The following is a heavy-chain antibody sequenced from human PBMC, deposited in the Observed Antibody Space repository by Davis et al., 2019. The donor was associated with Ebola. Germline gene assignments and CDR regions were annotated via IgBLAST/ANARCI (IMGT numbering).Heavy chain of an antibody. Sequence: MPSETLSLTCTVSGGSISSGGYYWSWIRQHPGKGLEWIGEISHSGRTNYNPSLKSRVTISMDASKNQFSLDLSSVTAADTAMYYCARGWTSSFWLDPWGQGTLVTVSS. CDR2: ISHSGRT. J-gene: IGHJ5*02. D-gene: IGHD3/OR15-3a*01. V-gene: IGHV4-39*01. CDR3: ARGWTSSFWLDP. CDR1: GGSISSGGYY.